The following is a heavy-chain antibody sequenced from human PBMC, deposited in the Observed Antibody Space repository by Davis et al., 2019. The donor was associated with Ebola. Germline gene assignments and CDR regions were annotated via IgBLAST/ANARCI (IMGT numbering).Heavy chain of an antibody. CDR2: INHSGST. Sequence: SETLSLTCAVYGGSFSGYYWSWIRQPPGKGLEWIGEINHSGSTNYNPSLKSRVTISVDTSKNQFSLKLSSVTAADTAVYYCAGDSSGYYSSDYWDQGTLVTVSS. V-gene: IGHV4-34*01. CDR3: AGDSSGYYSSDY. CDR1: GGSFSGYY. D-gene: IGHD3-22*01. J-gene: IGHJ4*02.